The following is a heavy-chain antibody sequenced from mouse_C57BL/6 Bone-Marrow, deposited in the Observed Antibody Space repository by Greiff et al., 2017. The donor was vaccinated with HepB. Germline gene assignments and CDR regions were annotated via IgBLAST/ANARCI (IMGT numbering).Heavy chain of an antibody. CDR1: GFTFSSYA. V-gene: IGHV5-9-1*02. Sequence: EVKLVESGEGLVKPGGSLKLSCAASGFTFSSYAMSWVRQTPEKRLEWVAYISSGGDYIYYADTVKGRFTISRDNARNTLYLQMSSLKSEDTAMYYCTRVEDYGNYWAMDYWGQGTSVTVSS. CDR2: ISSGGDYI. J-gene: IGHJ4*01. D-gene: IGHD2-1*01. CDR3: TRVEDYGNYWAMDY.